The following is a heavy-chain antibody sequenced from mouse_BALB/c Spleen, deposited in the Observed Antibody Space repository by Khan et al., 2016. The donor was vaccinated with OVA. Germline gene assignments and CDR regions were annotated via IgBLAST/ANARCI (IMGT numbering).Heavy chain of an antibody. D-gene: IGHD1-1*01. CDR3: ARGNYYGYAMDY. J-gene: IGHJ4*01. CDR2: ISYSGST. CDR1: GYSITSNYA. Sequence: EVQLVESGPGLVKPSQSLSLTCTVTGYSITSNYAWNWIRQFPGNKLEWMGYISYSGSTSYNPSLKRRISITRDTSKNQFFLQLSSVTTEDTATYYCARGNYYGYAMDYWGQGTSVTVSS. V-gene: IGHV3-2*02.